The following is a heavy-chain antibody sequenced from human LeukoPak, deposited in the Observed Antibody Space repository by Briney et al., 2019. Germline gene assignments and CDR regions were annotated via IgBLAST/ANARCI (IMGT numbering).Heavy chain of an antibody. J-gene: IGHJ4*02. V-gene: IGHV1-58*02. CDR3: AAGGGYYPLDY. CDR1: GHTFTSSA. CDR2: IVVGSGNT. Sequence: SETVSCTDKGHTFTSSAMQWVRQARGQRLEWTGWIVVGSGNTNYAQKFQERVTITRDMSTSTAYMELSSLRSEDTAVYYCAAGGGYYPLDYWGQGTLVTVSS. D-gene: IGHD3-22*01.